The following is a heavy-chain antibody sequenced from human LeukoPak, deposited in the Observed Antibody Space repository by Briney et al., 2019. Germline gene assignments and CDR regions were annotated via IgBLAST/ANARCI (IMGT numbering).Heavy chain of an antibody. J-gene: IGHJ4*02. Sequence: PGGSLSLSCAASGFTFSNAWMSWVRQAPGKGREWVGRIKSKTDGGTTDYAAPVKGRFTISRDDPKTTLYLQMNSLKTEDTAVYYYTTDRQQWLAHGGYWGQGTLVTVSS. V-gene: IGHV3-15*01. CDR2: IKSKTDGGTT. CDR1: GFTFSNAW. CDR3: TTDRQQWLAHGGY. D-gene: IGHD6-19*01.